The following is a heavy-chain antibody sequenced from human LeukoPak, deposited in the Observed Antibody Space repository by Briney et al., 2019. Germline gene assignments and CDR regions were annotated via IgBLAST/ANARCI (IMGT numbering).Heavy chain of an antibody. J-gene: IGHJ6*03. CDR1: GFTFSRYW. Sequence: PGGSLRLSCTASGFTFSRYWVSWVRQAPGKGPEWVANIKQDGSEKYYVDSVKGRVTISRDNAKNTVYLQMNSLRAEDTAVYYCARRSYYYYYMDVWGKGTTVTVSS. CDR3: ARRSYYYYYMDV. V-gene: IGHV3-7*01. CDR2: IKQDGSEK.